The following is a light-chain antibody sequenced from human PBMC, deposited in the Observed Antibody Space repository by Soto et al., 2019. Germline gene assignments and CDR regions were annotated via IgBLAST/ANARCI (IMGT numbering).Light chain of an antibody. CDR3: HQYKTYST. CDR2: DAS. CDR1: QSLNNR. Sequence: DIQLTQSPSTLSASVGDRVTITCRASQSLNNRLAWYQQKLGKAPKLLIYDASTLESGVSSRFSGTGSETECTLTITDLQADDLATYFCHQYKTYSTFGQGTKVEIK. V-gene: IGKV1-5*01. J-gene: IGKJ1*01.